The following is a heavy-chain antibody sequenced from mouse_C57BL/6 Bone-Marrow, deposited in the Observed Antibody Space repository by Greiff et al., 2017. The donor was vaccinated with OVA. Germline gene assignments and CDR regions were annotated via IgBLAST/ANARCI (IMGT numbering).Heavy chain of an antibody. V-gene: IGHV1-59*01. CDR3: AHCGSRLYLHY. CDR2: IAPSDSYI. CDR1: GYTFTNYW. Sequence: QVQLQQPGAELVRPGTSVKLSCKASGYTFTNYWMHWVKQRPGQGLEWIGVIAPSDSYINYNQKFKGRATLTVDTSSSTAYMHLSSLTSEDSAVYYCAHCGSRLYLHYWGQGTSLTVSS. J-gene: IGHJ2*02. D-gene: IGHD1-1*01.